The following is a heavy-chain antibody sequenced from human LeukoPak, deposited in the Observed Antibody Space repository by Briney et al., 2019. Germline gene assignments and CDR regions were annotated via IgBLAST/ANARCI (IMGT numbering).Heavy chain of an antibody. V-gene: IGHV3-20*04. CDR1: GFTFDDYG. CDR3: AREGYGSGTYYYYMDV. J-gene: IGHJ6*03. D-gene: IGHD3-10*01. CDR2: INWNGGST. Sequence: RAGGSLRLSCAASGFTFDDYGMSWVRQAPGKGLEWVSGINWNGGSTGYADSVKGRFTISRDNAKNSLYLQMNSLRAEDTALYYCAREGYGSGTYYYYMDVWGKGTTVTVSS.